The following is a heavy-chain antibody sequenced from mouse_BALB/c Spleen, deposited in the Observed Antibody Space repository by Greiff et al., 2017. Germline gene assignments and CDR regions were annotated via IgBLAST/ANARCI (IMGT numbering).Heavy chain of an antibody. Sequence: EVKLVESGGGLVQPGGSRKLSCAASGFTFSSFGMHWVRQAPEKGLEWVAYISSGSSTIYYADTVKGRFTISRDNPKNTLFLQMTSLRSEDTAMYYCARGGPGAYWGQGTLVTVSA. V-gene: IGHV5-17*02. CDR3: ARGGPGAY. J-gene: IGHJ3*01. CDR1: GFTFSSFG. CDR2: ISSGSSTI. D-gene: IGHD1-1*02.